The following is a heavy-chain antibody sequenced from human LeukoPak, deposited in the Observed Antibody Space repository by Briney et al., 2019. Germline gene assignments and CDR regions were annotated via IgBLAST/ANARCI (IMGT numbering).Heavy chain of an antibody. CDR3: ARARGDYDSSGHYYYYYGMDV. D-gene: IGHD3-22*01. J-gene: IGHJ6*02. V-gene: IGHV1-69*02. Sequence: SVKVSCKASGGTFSSYTISWVRQAPGQGLEWMGRIIPILGIANYAQKFQGRVTITADKSTSTAYMELSSLRSEDTAVYYCARARGDYDSSGHYYYYYGMDVWGQGTTVTVSS. CDR2: IIPILGIA. CDR1: GGTFSSYT.